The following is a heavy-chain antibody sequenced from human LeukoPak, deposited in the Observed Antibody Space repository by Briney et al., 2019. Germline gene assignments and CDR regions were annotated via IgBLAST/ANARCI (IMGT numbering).Heavy chain of an antibody. CDR2: ISVFYGHT. V-gene: IGHV1-18*01. CDR1: GYTFTSYD. Sequence: ASVKVSCKASGYTFTSYDISWVRQAPGQGLEWMGWISVFYGHTNYSQNFQGRLTMTTHTSTSTAYLELRSLRSDDTAVYYCVREVSAANAGYMDVWGTGTTVTVSS. J-gene: IGHJ6*03. CDR3: VREVSAANAGYMDV. D-gene: IGHD6-13*01.